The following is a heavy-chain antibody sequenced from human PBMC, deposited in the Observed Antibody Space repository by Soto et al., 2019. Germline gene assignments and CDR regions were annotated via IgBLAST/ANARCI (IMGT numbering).Heavy chain of an antibody. CDR2: INHSGGT. CDR3: GREVRIPLVRGLTEGYNGMGF. J-gene: IGHJ6*02. CDR1: GGSFSGYY. Sequence: SETLSLTCAVYGGSFSGYYWSWIRQPPGKGLEWIGEINHSGGTNYNPSLKSRGTILVDTSKNQFSLKLSSVIDADTAVDYCGREVRIPLVRGLTEGYNGMGFLGQGTKGPVSS. D-gene: IGHD3-10*01. V-gene: IGHV4-34*01.